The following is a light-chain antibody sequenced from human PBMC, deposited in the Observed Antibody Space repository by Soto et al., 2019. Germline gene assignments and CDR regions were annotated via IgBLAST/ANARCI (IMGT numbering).Light chain of an antibody. CDR3: QQYGSSPPIT. CDR1: HSVSSSY. Sequence: EIALTQSPGTLSLSPGERATLSCRASHSVSSSYFAWYQQKPGQAPRPLIYGASSRATGIPDRFSGSGSGTDFTLTISRLEPEDFAVYYCQQYGSSPPITFGQGTRLEIK. J-gene: IGKJ5*01. V-gene: IGKV3-20*01. CDR2: GAS.